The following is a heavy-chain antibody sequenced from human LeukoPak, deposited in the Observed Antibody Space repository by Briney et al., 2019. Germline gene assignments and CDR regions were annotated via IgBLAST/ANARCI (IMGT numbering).Heavy chain of an antibody. V-gene: IGHV1-24*01. CDR1: GYTLTELS. J-gene: IGHJ4*02. CDR2: FDPEDGET. CDR3: ATDPYSSGRYHY. Sequence: ASVKVSCKVSGYTLTELSMHWVRQAPGKGLEWMGGFDPEDGETIYAQKFQGRVTMTEDTSTDTAYMELSSLRSEDTAVYYCATDPYSSGRYHYWGQGTLVTVSS. D-gene: IGHD6-19*01.